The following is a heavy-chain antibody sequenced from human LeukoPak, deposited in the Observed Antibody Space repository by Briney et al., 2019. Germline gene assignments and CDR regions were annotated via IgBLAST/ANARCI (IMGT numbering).Heavy chain of an antibody. V-gene: IGHV3-48*03. CDR1: GFTFSSYE. D-gene: IGHD3-22*01. J-gene: IGHJ4*02. Sequence: GGSLRLXCAASGFTFSSYEMNWVRRAPGKGLEWVSFISSGSTISYADSVKGQFTISRDNAKNSLYLQMNSLRAEDTAVYYCARERDSSGFYWGQGTLVTVSS. CDR2: ISSGSTI. CDR3: ARERDSSGFY.